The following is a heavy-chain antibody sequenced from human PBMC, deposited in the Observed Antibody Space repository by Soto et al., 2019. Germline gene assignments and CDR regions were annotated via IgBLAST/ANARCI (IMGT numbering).Heavy chain of an antibody. Sequence: PSETLSLTCAVSGGSISSGGYSWSWIRQPPGKGLEWIGYIYHSGSTYYNPSLKSRVTISVDRSKNQFSLKLSSVTAADTAVYYCARTVTKYYFDYWGQGTLVTLSS. CDR2: IYHSGST. CDR3: ARTVTKYYFDY. V-gene: IGHV4-30-2*01. J-gene: IGHJ4*02. CDR1: GGSISSGGYS. D-gene: IGHD4-17*01.